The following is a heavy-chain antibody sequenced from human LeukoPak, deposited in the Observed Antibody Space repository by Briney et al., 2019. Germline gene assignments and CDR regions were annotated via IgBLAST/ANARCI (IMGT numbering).Heavy chain of an antibody. D-gene: IGHD3-22*01. CDR3: ARVPGAYYYDTSGPPI. J-gene: IGHJ3*02. Sequence: GGSLRLSCAASGFTFSTYSVNWFRQAPGKGLEWVSSISSSSSYIFCADSVKGRFTISRDNAKNSLYLQMNSLRAEDTAVYYCARVPGAYYYDTSGPPIWGQGTMVTVSS. V-gene: IGHV3-21*01. CDR2: ISSSSSYI. CDR1: GFTFSTYS.